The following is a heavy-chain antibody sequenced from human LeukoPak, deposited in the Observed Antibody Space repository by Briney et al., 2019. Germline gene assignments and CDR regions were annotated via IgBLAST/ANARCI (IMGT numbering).Heavy chain of an antibody. CDR1: GFTFSSYA. CDR2: ISGSGGST. V-gene: IGHV3-23*01. Sequence: GGSLRLSCAASGFTFSSYAMSWVRQAPGKELEWVSAISGSGGSTYYADSVKGRFTISRDNSKNTLYLQMNSLRAEDTAVYYCAKGSGYYPEYFQHWGQGTLVTVSS. J-gene: IGHJ1*01. CDR3: AKGSGYYPEYFQH. D-gene: IGHD3-22*01.